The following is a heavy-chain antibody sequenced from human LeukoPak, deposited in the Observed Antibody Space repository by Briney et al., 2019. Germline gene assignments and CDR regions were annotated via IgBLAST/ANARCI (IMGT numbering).Heavy chain of an antibody. Sequence: GASLRLSCAASGFTFSNYAMSWVRQAPGKGLEWVSAVSGRDTSTYYTDSVKGRFTISRDNSKNTLYLQMNSLSAEDTAIYYCAKWGDYDVLTGYYHSDYWGQGTLVTVSS. D-gene: IGHD3-9*01. CDR2: VSGRDTST. J-gene: IGHJ4*02. CDR3: AKWGDYDVLTGYYHSDY. CDR1: GFTFSNYA. V-gene: IGHV3-23*01.